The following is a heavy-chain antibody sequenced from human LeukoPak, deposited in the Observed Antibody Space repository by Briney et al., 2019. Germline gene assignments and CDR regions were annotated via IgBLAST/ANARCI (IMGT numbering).Heavy chain of an antibody. Sequence: ASVKVSCKSSGYTFTGYYMHWVRQGPGQGLEWMGWINPNSGGTNYAQKFQGRVTMTRDTSISTAYMELSRLRSDDTAVYYCARGPMVLLWFGELYVAYWGQGTLVTVPS. J-gene: IGHJ4*02. V-gene: IGHV1-2*02. CDR1: GYTFTGYY. CDR2: INPNSGGT. D-gene: IGHD3-10*01. CDR3: ARGPMVLLWFGELYVAY.